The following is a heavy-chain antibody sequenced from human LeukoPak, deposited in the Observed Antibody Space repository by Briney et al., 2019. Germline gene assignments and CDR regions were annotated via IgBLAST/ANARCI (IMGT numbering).Heavy chain of an antibody. CDR3: AKGAYDYIEMGYFDY. CDR2: IVASSGST. J-gene: IGHJ4*02. Sequence: GGSLRLSCAASGFSISNSAMSWVRQAPGKGLEWVSLIVASSGSTFYADSVKGRFTISRDSSKNTLYLQMNSLRDEDMAVYYCAKGAYDYIEMGYFDYWGQGTLVTVPS. D-gene: IGHD5-12*01. CDR1: GFSISNSA. V-gene: IGHV3-23*01.